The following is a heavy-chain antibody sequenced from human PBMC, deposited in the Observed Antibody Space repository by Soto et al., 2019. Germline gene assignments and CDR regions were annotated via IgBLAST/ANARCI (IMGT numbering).Heavy chain of an antibody. J-gene: IGHJ4*02. CDR2: ISGSGGST. Sequence: PGGSLRLSCAASGFTFSSYAMSWVRQAPGKGLEWVSAISGSGGSTYYADSVKGRITISRDNSKNTLYLQMNSLRAEDAAVYYCAKVEKRGYGYGFDYWGQGTLVTVSS. CDR3: AKVEKRGYGYGFDY. CDR1: GFTFSSYA. D-gene: IGHD5-18*01. V-gene: IGHV3-23*01.